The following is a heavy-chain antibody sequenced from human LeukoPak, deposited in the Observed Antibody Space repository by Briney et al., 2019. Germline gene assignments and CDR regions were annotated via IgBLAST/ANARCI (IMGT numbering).Heavy chain of an antibody. CDR1: GGSISSSSYY. D-gene: IGHD6-19*01. CDR3: ARRGGSGWSYYFDY. V-gene: IGHV4-39*01. J-gene: IGHJ4*02. CDR2: IYYSGST. Sequence: SETLSLTCTVSGGSISSSSYYWGWIRQPPGTGLEWIGSIYYSGSTYYNPSLKSRVTISVDTSKNQFSLKLSSVTAADTAVYYCARRGGSGWSYYFDYWGQGTLVTVSS.